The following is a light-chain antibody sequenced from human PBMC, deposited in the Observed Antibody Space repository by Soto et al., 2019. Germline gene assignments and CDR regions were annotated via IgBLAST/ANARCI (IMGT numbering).Light chain of an antibody. CDR3: QQYGSSPFT. V-gene: IGKV3-15*01. Sequence: EIIMTQSPATLSVSPGEGVTLSCRASQGIGDTLAWYQHKPGQTPRLLIYDTSARATGVPARFSGSRSGTEFTLTISRLEPEDFAVYYCQQYGSSPFTFGPGTKVDIK. J-gene: IGKJ3*01. CDR1: QGIGDT. CDR2: DTS.